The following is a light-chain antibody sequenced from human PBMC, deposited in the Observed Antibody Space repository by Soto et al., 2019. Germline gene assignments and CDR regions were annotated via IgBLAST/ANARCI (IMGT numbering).Light chain of an antibody. CDR3: EGYGSSPSN. J-gene: IGKJ5*01. V-gene: IGKV3-20*01. CDR2: GAS. CDR1: QSVSSSY. Sequence: CRVSQSVSSSYLAWYQQKPGQAPRLLIYGASSRATGIPDRFSVSRYETEFTLTMRSLEPEETAVYYCEGYGSSPSNFGQGTRLEIK.